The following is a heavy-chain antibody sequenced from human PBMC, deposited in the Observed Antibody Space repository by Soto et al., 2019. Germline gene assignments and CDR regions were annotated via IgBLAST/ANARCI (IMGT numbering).Heavy chain of an antibody. V-gene: IGHV1-69*02. D-gene: IGHD2-21*01. CDR3: AKSLLFVDHAYMDV. CDR2: IIPIQGKA. CDR1: GGSFISYS. Sequence: SVKVSCKASGGSFISYSFTWVRQAPGQGLEWMGRIIPIQGKANYALKFQDRVTITADRSTRTAYMELRSLRPEDTAVYYCAKSLLFVDHAYMDVWGKGTTVTVS. J-gene: IGHJ6*03.